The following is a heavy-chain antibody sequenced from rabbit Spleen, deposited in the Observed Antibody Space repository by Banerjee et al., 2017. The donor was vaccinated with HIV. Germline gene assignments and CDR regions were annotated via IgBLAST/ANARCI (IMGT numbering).Heavy chain of an antibody. J-gene: IGHJ6*01. Sequence: QSLEESGGGLVQPEGSLALTCKASGFDFSSGYDMCWVRQAPGKGLEWIGCIFTGNVKTYYVSWAKGRFTISKTSSTTVTLQMTSLTVADTATYFCARDTSSSFSSYGMDLWGPGTLVTVS. CDR1: GFDFSSGYD. CDR3: ARDTSSSFSSYGMDL. CDR2: IFTGNVKT. V-gene: IGHV1S40*01. D-gene: IGHD1-1*01.